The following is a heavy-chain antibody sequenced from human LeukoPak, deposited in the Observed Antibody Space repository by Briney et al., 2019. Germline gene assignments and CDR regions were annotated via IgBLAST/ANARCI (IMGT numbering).Heavy chain of an antibody. D-gene: IGHD1-26*01. V-gene: IGHV3-23*01. CDR1: GFTSSSYA. CDR3: AKVAPPELVGATTWAFDI. CDR2: ISGSGGST. J-gene: IGHJ3*02. Sequence: GGSLRLSCAASGFTSSSYAMSWVRQAPGKGLEWVSAISGSGGSTYYADSVEGRFTISRDNSKNTLYLQMNSLRAEDTAVYYCAKVAPPELVGATTWAFDIWGQGTMVTVSS.